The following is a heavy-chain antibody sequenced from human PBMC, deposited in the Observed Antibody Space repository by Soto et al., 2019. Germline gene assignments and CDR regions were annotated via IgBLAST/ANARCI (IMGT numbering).Heavy chain of an antibody. CDR2: ISSSSSYI. CDR3: TRDGAGHYYDSSGYYDYYYGMDV. V-gene: IGHV3-21*01. Sequence: GGSLRLSCAASGFTFSSYSMNWVRQAPGKGLEWVSSISSSSSYIYYADSVKGRFTISRDNAKNSLYLQMNSLRAEDTAVYYCTRDGAGHYYDSSGYYDYYYGMDVWGQGTTVTVSS. D-gene: IGHD3-22*01. CDR1: GFTFSSYS. J-gene: IGHJ6*02.